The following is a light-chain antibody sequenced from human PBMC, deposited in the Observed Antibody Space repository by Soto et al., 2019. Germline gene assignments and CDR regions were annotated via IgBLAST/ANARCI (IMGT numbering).Light chain of an antibody. V-gene: IGKV1-39*01. CDR2: AAS. CDR1: QSIYSS. J-gene: IGKJ2*01. Sequence: DIQMTQSPSSLSASVGDRVTITCRASQSIYSSLNWYHQKPGKAPKLLIYAASNLESGVPSRFSGSGSGTDFTLSISSLQPDDFATYYCQQSYSATYTFGQGTKLEI. CDR3: QQSYSATYT.